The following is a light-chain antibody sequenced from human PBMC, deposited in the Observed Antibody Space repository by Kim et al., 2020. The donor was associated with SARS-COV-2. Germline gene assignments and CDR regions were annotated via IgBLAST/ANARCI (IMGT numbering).Light chain of an antibody. CDR3: LQHSTYPIT. CDR1: QDIRND. V-gene: IGKV1-17*01. J-gene: IGKJ5*01. Sequence: AAVGDRATISCRASQDIRNDLGWYQQSPGRAPKRLIYGASSLQSGVPSRFSGSGSGTEFTLTISSVQPEDFATYFCLQHSTYPITFGQGTRLGIK. CDR2: GAS.